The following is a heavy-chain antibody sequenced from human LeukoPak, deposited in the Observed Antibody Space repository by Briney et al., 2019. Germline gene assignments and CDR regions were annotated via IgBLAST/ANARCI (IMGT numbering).Heavy chain of an antibody. Sequence: SVKVSCKASGGTFSSYAISWVRQAPGQGLEWMGGIIPIFGTANYAQKFQGRVTITTDESTSTAYMELSSLRSEDTAVYYCASLSSSWYGPDDYWGQGTPVTVSS. CDR3: ASLSSSWYGPDDY. CDR2: IIPIFGTA. D-gene: IGHD6-13*01. V-gene: IGHV1-69*05. CDR1: GGTFSSYA. J-gene: IGHJ4*02.